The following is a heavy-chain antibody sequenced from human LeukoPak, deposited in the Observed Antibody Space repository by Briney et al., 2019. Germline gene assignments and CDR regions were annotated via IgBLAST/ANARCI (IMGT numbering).Heavy chain of an antibody. CDR2: ISSSSSTI. Sequence: GGSLRLSCAASGFTFSSYSMNWVRQAPGKGLEWVSYISSSSSTIYYADSVKGRFTISRDNAKSSLDLQMNSLRAEDTAVYYCARDQRLLWFGEFDLDYYYYGMDVWGQGTTVTVSS. D-gene: IGHD3-10*01. J-gene: IGHJ6*02. CDR3: ARDQRLLWFGEFDLDYYYYGMDV. V-gene: IGHV3-48*01. CDR1: GFTFSSYS.